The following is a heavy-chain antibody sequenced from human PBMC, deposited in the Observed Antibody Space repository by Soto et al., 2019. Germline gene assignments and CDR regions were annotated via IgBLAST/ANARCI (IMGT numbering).Heavy chain of an antibody. V-gene: IGHV3-9*01. CDR1: GFTFDDYA. CDR2: ISWNSGSI. CDR3: AKVWGGRPDYYYYYYMDV. J-gene: IGHJ6*03. D-gene: IGHD3-16*01. Sequence: EVQLVESGGGLVQPGRSLRLSCAASGFTFDDYAMHWVRQAPGKGLEWVSGISWNSGSIGYADSVKGRFTISRDNAKNSLYLQMNRLGAEDTALYYCAKVWGGRPDYYYYYYMDVWGKGTTVTGSS.